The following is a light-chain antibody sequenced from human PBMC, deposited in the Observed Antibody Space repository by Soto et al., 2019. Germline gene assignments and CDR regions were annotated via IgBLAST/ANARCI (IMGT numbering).Light chain of an antibody. V-gene: IGKV3-11*01. CDR2: DAS. CDR3: QQRSNWPPIT. J-gene: IGKJ5*01. Sequence: EIVLTQSPATLSLSPGERATLSCRASQSVSSYLAWYQQQPGQAPRLLIYDASNRATGIPARFSCSGSGTDFTLTISSLEPEDFAVYYCQQRSNWPPITFGQGTRLEIK. CDR1: QSVSSY.